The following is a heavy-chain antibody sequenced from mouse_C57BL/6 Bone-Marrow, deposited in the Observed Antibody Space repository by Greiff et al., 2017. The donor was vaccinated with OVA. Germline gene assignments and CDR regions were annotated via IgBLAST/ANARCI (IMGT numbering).Heavy chain of an antibody. CDR3: ARPHISITTVVAGTSGSSGYFDV. J-gene: IGHJ1*03. CDR1: GFTFSSYG. V-gene: IGHV5-6*01. Sequence: DVHLVESGGDLVKPGGSLKLSCAASGFTFSSYGMSWVRQTPDKRLEWVATISSGGSYTYYPDSVKGRFTISRDNAKNTLYLQMSSLKSEDTAMYYCARPHISITTVVAGTSGSSGYFDVWGTGTTVTVSS. CDR2: ISSGGSYT. D-gene: IGHD1-1*01.